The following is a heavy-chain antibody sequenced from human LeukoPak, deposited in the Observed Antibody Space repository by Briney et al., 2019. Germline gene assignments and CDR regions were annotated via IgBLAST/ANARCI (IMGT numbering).Heavy chain of an antibody. V-gene: IGHV3-48*02. CDR2: ISGSSSTI. CDR3: ARDEKLRYFDWLLMFDY. D-gene: IGHD3-9*01. CDR1: GFTFSSYG. J-gene: IGHJ4*02. Sequence: GGSLRLFCAASGFTFSSYGMHWVRQAPGKGLEWVSYISGSSSTIYYADSVKGRFTVSRDNAKNSLYLQMNSLRDEDTAVYYCARDEKLRYFDWLLMFDYWGQGTLVTVSS.